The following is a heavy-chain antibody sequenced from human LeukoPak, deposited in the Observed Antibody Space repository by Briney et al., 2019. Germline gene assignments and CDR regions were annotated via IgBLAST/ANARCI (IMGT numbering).Heavy chain of an antibody. D-gene: IGHD3-3*01. CDR1: GYTLTELS. J-gene: IGHJ4*02. CDR3: ARDHYDFSSGRRGYFDY. Sequence: ASVRVSCKVSGYTLTELSMHWVRQAPGKGLEWMGGFDPEDGETIYAQKFQGRVTMTEDTSTDTAYMELSSLRSDDTAVYYCARDHYDFSSGRRGYFDYWGQGSLVLVSS. V-gene: IGHV1-24*01. CDR2: FDPEDGET.